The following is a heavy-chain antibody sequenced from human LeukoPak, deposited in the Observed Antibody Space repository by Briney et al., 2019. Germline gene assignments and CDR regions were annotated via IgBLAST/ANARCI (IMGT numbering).Heavy chain of an antibody. J-gene: IGHJ4*02. Sequence: ASVKVSCKASGYTFTGYYMHWVRQAPGQGLEWMGWINPNSGGTNYAQKFQGRVTMTRDTSISTAYVEVGRLRSDDTAVYYCARIIWNSYSFDYWGQGTLVTVSS. D-gene: IGHD1-7*01. CDR3: ARIIWNSYSFDY. CDR2: INPNSGGT. CDR1: GYTFTGYY. V-gene: IGHV1-2*02.